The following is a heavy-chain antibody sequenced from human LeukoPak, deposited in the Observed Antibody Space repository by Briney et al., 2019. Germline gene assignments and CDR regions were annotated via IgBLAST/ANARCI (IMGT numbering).Heavy chain of an antibody. Sequence: GGSLRLSCAASGFTFSYYGMHWVRQAPGKGLEWVAFIRLDGNDKFYTKSVKGRFTISKDTSRSTLYLQMNSLRLEDTAVYYCAKDLMRDRWFGESWGQGTLVTVSS. CDR1: GFTFSYYG. CDR3: AKDLMRDRWFGES. V-gene: IGHV3-30*02. CDR2: IRLDGNDK. J-gene: IGHJ5*02. D-gene: IGHD3-10*01.